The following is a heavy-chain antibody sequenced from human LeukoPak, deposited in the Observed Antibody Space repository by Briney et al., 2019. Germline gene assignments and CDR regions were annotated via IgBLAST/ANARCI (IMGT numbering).Heavy chain of an antibody. D-gene: IGHD4-17*01. J-gene: IGHJ4*02. V-gene: IGHV3-74*01. Sequence: PGGSLRLSCAASGFSFSSFWMHWVRQAPGKGLVWVSGIKSDGAGTSYVDSVKGRFTIARDNAKNTLDLQMNSLRAEDTAEYYCARGGYGAYMGWGQGMLVTVSS. CDR3: ARGGYGAYMG. CDR2: IKSDGAGT. CDR1: GFSFSSFW.